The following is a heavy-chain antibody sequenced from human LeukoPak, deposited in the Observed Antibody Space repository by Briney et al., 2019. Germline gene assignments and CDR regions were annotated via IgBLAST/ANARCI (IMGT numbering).Heavy chain of an antibody. CDR1: GGSISSYY. J-gene: IGHJ4*02. V-gene: IGHV4-59*01. Sequence: SETLSLTCTVSGGSISSYYWSWIRQPPGKGLEWIGYIYYSGSTNYNPSLKSRVTISVDTSKNQFSLKLSSVTAADTAVYYCARSNYGDYIFDYWGQGTLVTVSS. CDR2: IYYSGST. D-gene: IGHD4-17*01. CDR3: ARSNYGDYIFDY.